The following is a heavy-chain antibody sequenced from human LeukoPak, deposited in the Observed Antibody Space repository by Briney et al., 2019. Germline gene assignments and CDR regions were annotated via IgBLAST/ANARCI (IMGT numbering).Heavy chain of an antibody. J-gene: IGHJ6*02. V-gene: IGHV1-69*04. CDR1: GGTFSSYA. CDR3: ARGLCRSCNYYYDGMDV. CDR2: IIPILGIA. Sequence: SVKVSCKASGGTFSSYAISWVRQAPGQGLEWMGRIIPILGIANYAQKFQGRVTITADKSTSTAYMELSSLRSEDTAVYYCARGLCRSCNYYYDGMDVWGQGTTVTVSS. D-gene: IGHD1-26*01.